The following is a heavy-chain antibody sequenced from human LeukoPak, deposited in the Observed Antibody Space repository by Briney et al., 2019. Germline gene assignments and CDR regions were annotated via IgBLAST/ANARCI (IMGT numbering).Heavy chain of an antibody. CDR2: INHSGST. CDR3: ASLLDTLNYDFWSGYLDY. CDR1: GGSFSGYY. D-gene: IGHD3-3*01. J-gene: IGHJ4*02. V-gene: IGHV4-34*01. Sequence: SETLSLTCAVYGGSFSGYYWSWIRQPPGKGLERIGEINHSGSTNYNPSLKSRVTISVDTSKNQFSLKLSSVTAADTAVYYCASLLDTLNYDFWSGYLDYWGQGTLVTVSS.